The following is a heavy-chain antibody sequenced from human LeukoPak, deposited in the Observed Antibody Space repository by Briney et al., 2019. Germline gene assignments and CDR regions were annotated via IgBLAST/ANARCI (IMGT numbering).Heavy chain of an antibody. Sequence: GGSLRLSCAASGFTFSRHGMHWVRQAPGKGLEWVAVVSYDGSNKFYADSVRGRFTISRDNSKNTLYLEMNSMRAEDTAVYYCAKDPRGTLSGYFDYWGQGTLVTVSS. J-gene: IGHJ4*02. CDR3: AKDPRGTLSGYFDY. CDR2: VSYDGSNK. CDR1: GFTFSRHG. D-gene: IGHD3-22*01. V-gene: IGHV3-30*18.